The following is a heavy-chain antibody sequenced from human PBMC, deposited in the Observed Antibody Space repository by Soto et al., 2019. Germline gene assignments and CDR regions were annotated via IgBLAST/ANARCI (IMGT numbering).Heavy chain of an antibody. Sequence: GGSLRLSCAASGFTFTRYSMNWVRQAPGKGLEWVSSISSTTNYIYYADSMKGRFTVSRDNAKNSVYLEMNSLSAEDTAVYYCASWVGQTRGGYDSSGYYYLDAFDIWGQGTMVTVSS. V-gene: IGHV3-21*01. J-gene: IGHJ3*02. CDR2: ISSTTNYI. CDR1: GFTFTRYS. CDR3: ASWVGQTRGGYDSSGYYYLDAFDI. D-gene: IGHD3-22*01.